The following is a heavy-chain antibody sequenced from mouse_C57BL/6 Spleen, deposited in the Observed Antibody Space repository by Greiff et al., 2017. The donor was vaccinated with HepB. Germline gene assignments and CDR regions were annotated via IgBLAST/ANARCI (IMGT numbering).Heavy chain of an antibody. CDR3: ASSTGYYFDY. CDR2: IRNKANGYTT. D-gene: IGHD4-1*02. V-gene: IGHV7-3*01. CDR1: GFTFTDYY. J-gene: IGHJ2*01. Sequence: EVKVVESGGGLVQPGGSLSLSCAASGFTFTDYYMSWVRQPPGKALEWLGFIRNKANGYTTEYSASVKGRFTISRDNSQSILYLQMNALRAEDSATYYCASSTGYYFDYWGQGTTLTVSS.